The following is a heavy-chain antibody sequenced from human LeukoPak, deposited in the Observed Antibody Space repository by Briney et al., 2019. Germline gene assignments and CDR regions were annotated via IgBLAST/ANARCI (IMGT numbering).Heavy chain of an antibody. D-gene: IGHD1-1*01. CDR1: GGSISSYY. CDR3: AGVWRMYYFDY. J-gene: IGHJ4*02. Sequence: SETLSLTCTVSGGSISSYYWSWIRQPPGKGLEWIGYIYYSGSTNYNPSLKSRVTISVDTSKNQFSLKLSSVTAADTAVYYCAGVWRMYYFDYWGQGTLVTVSS. CDR2: IYYSGST. V-gene: IGHV4-59*01.